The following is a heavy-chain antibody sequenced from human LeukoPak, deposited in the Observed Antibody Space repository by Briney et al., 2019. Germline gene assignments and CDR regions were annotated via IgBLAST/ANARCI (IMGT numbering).Heavy chain of an antibody. CDR3: ATWGGREDY. D-gene: IGHD3-16*01. CDR2: INQDGSHD. Sequence: GGSLRLSRAASGFSFSGYWMNWVRQAPGKGLEWLANINQDGSHDYYLDSVKGRFTISRDNAKNSLYLQMNSLRAEDTALYYCATWGGREDYWGQGTLVTVSS. V-gene: IGHV3-7*01. J-gene: IGHJ4*02. CDR1: GFSFSGYW.